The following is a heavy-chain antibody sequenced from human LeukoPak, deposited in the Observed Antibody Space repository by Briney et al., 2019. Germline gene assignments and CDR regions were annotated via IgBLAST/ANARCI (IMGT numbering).Heavy chain of an antibody. J-gene: IGHJ6*03. V-gene: IGHV1-69*05. CDR3: ARCITGTLDYYYYYMDV. D-gene: IGHD1-20*01. CDR1: GGTFSSYA. Sequence: ASVKVSCKASGGTFSSYAISWVRQAPGQGLEWMGGIIPIFGTANYAQKFQGRVTITTDESTSTAYMELSSLRSEDTAVYCCARCITGTLDYYYYYMDVWGKGTTVTVSS. CDR2: IIPIFGTA.